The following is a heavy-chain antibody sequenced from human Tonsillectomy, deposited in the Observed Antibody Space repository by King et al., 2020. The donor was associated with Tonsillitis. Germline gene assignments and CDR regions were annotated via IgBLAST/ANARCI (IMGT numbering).Heavy chain of an antibody. CDR3: AKTPLSTADADFWRGIYPNWFDP. V-gene: IGHV1-2*02. D-gene: IGHD3-3*01. CDR1: GYTFTGYY. Sequence: VQLVESGAEVKKPGASVKVSCKASGYTFTGYYMHWVRQAPGQGLEWMGWTNPDSGGTNYAQKFQGRGTMARDTPISTAYMELGNLTSDDTAVYFCAKTPLSTADADFWRGIYPNWFDPWGQGTLVTVSS. J-gene: IGHJ5*02. CDR2: TNPDSGGT.